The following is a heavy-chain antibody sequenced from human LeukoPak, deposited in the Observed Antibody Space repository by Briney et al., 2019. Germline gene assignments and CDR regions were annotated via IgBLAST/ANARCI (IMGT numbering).Heavy chain of an antibody. Sequence: SETLSLTCTVSGGSVSSDNYYWSWIRQPPGKGLEWIGYIYYSGSTNYNPSLKSRVPTSVDTSKNQFSLKLSSVTAADTAMYYCARGYCGSTNCYGVFDYWGQGTLVTVSS. CDR1: GGSVSSDNYY. J-gene: IGHJ4*02. CDR3: ARGYCGSTNCYGVFDY. D-gene: IGHD2-2*01. CDR2: IYYSGST. V-gene: IGHV4-61*01.